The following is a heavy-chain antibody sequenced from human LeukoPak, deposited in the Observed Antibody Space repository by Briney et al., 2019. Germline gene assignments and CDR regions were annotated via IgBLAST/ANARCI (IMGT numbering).Heavy chain of an antibody. D-gene: IGHD3-22*01. J-gene: IGHJ6*02. Sequence: ASVKVSCKASGGTFSSYAISWVRQAPGQGLEWMGGIISIFGTANYAQKFQGRVTITADESTSTAYMELSSLRSEDTAVYYCASQWFPSPYYYYGMDVWGQGTTVTVSS. V-gene: IGHV1-69*13. CDR2: IISIFGTA. CDR1: GGTFSSYA. CDR3: ASQWFPSPYYYYGMDV.